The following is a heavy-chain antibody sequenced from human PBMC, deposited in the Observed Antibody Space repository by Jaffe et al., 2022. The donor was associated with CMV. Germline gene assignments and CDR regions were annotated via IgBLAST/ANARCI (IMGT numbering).Heavy chain of an antibody. V-gene: IGHV4-39*01. Sequence: QLQLQESGPGLVKPSETLSLTCTVSGGSISSSSYYWGWIRQPPGKGLEWIGSIYYSGSTYYNPSLKSRVTISVDTSKNQFSLKLSSVTAADTAVYYCARGGAMVYYFDYWGQGTLVTVSS. CDR2: IYYSGST. CDR3: ARGGAMVYYFDY. D-gene: IGHD5-18*01. J-gene: IGHJ4*02. CDR1: GGSISSSSYY.